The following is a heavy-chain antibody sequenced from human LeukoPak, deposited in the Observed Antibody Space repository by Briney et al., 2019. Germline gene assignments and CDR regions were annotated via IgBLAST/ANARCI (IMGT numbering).Heavy chain of an antibody. D-gene: IGHD5-18*01. CDR3: AKGKRENMVTTFDY. J-gene: IGHJ4*02. CDR1: GFTFDDYA. Sequence: GGSLRLSCAASGFTFDDYAMHWVRQAPGKGLEWVSGISWNSGSIGYADTVKGRFTISRDNAKNSLYLQMNSLRAEDTALYYCAKGKRENMVTTFDYWGQGTLVTVSS. CDR2: ISWNSGSI. V-gene: IGHV3-9*01.